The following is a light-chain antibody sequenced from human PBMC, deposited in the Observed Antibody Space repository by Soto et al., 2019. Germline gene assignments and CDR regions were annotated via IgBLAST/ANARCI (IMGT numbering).Light chain of an antibody. CDR1: SSDVGGYNY. CDR3: SSYAGSRNA. Sequence: QSVLTQPPSASGSPGQSVAISCTGTSSDVGGYNYVSWYQQHPGKAPKLMIYEVNKRPSGVPDRFSGSKSGNTASLTVSGLQAEDEADYYCSSYAGSRNAFGTGTKVTAL. J-gene: IGLJ1*01. CDR2: EVN. V-gene: IGLV2-8*01.